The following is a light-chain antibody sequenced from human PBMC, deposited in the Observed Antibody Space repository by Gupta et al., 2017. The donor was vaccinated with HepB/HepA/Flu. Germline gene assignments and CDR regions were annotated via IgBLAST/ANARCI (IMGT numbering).Light chain of an antibody. V-gene: IGLV1-51*01. CDR2: DND. Sequence: QSVLTQPPSVSEAPGQKATISCSGSGSNIGKNYVSWYQQVPGTAPKLLIYDNDKRPSGIPDRFSASKSGTSATLGITGLQTGDEADYYCGTWDTILSGVVFGGGTKLTVL. J-gene: IGLJ2*01. CDR1: GSNIGKNY. CDR3: GTWDTILSGVV.